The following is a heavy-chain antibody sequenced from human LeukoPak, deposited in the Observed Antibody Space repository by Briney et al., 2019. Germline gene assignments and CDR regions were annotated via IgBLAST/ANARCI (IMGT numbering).Heavy chain of an antibody. CDR3: ARHDYDFWSRYHYYMDV. CDR1: GGTFSSYT. V-gene: IGHV1-69*02. D-gene: IGHD3-3*01. CDR2: IIPILGIA. Sequence: SVKVSCKASGGTFSSYTISWVRQAPGQGLEWMGRIIPILGIANYAQKFQGRVTITADKSTSTAYMELSSLRSEDTAVYYCARHDYDFWSRYHYYMDVWGKGTTVTVSS. J-gene: IGHJ6*03.